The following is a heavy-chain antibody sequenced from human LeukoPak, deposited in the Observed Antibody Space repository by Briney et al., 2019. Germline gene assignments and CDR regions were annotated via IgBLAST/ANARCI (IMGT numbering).Heavy chain of an antibody. D-gene: IGHD3-3*01. CDR1: GFTFSSYG. J-gene: IGHJ6*02. CDR2: IWYDGSNK. Sequence: GSLRLSCAASGFTFSSYGMHWVRQAPGKGLEWVAVIWYDGSNKYYADSVKGRFTISRDNSKNTLYLQMNSLRVEDTAPYYCAKSVAIYFYYGLDVWGQGTTVTVSS. CDR3: AKSVAIYFYYGLDV. V-gene: IGHV3-33*06.